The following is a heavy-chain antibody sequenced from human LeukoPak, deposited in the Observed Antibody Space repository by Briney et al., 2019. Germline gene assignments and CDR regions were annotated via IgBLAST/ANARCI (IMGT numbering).Heavy chain of an antibody. D-gene: IGHD1-26*01. CDR1: GFTFSSFR. CDR2: INSDGSGI. CDR3: AEEVGSTYPTLDF. V-gene: IGHV3-74*01. J-gene: IGHJ4*02. Sequence: GGSLRLSCAAFGFTFSSFRMHWVRQAPGKGLEWVSRINSDGSGISYAGSVKGRFTISRDNSKNILYLQMNILRAEDTALYFCAEEVGSTYPTLDFWGQGTLVTVSS.